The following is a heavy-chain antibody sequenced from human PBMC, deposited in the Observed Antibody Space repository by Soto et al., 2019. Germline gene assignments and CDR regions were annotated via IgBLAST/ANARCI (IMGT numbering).Heavy chain of an antibody. Sequence: SVKVSCKASGGTFSSYAISWVRQAPGQGLEWMGGIIPIFGTANYAQKFQGRVTITADESTSTAYMELSSLRSEDTAVDYCVSHTRKSRTKLDYWGQGTLVPVSP. J-gene: IGHJ4*02. CDR1: GGTFSSYA. CDR3: VSHTRKSRTKLDY. V-gene: IGHV1-69*13. CDR2: IIPIFGTA.